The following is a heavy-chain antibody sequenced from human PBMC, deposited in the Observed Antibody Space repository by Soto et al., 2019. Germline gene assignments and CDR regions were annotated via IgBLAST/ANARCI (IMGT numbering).Heavy chain of an antibody. CDR2: IYPGDSDT. CDR1: GYSFTSYW. V-gene: IGHV5-51*01. J-gene: IGHJ6*02. CDR3: ASGYSSSWHIGGYYYYGMDV. Sequence: LGESLKISCQGSGYSFTSYWIGWVRQMPGKGLEWMGIIYPGDSDTRYSPSFQGKVSISADKSISTAYLQWSSLKASDTAMYYCASGYSSSWHIGGYYYYGMDVWGQGTTVTVSS. D-gene: IGHD6-13*01.